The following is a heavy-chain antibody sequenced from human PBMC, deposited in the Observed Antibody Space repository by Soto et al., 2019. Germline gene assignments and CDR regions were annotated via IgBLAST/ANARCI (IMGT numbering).Heavy chain of an antibody. CDR1: GYSFTSYW. J-gene: IGHJ6*02. Sequence: GESLKISCKGSGYSFTSYWIGWVRQMPGKGLEWMGIIYPGDSDTRYSPSFQGQVTISADKSISTAYLQWGSLKASDTAMYYCARQPTRQAFWYYGMDVWGQGTTVTVSS. V-gene: IGHV5-51*01. D-gene: IGHD3-3*01. CDR3: ARQPTRQAFWYYGMDV. CDR2: IYPGDSDT.